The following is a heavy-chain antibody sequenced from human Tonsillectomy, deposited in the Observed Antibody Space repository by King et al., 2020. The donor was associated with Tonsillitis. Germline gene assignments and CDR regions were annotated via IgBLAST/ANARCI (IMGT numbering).Heavy chain of an antibody. Sequence: QLQLQESGPGLVKPSETLSLTCTVSGGSISSYYWSWIRQPPGKGLEWIGYIYYSGSTNYNPSLKSRVTISVDTSKNQFSLKLSSVTAADTAVYYCARGHDILTGRGGDAFDIWGQGTMVTVSS. D-gene: IGHD3-9*01. J-gene: IGHJ3*02. V-gene: IGHV4-59*01. CDR1: GGSISSYY. CDR2: IYYSGST. CDR3: ARGHDILTGRGGDAFDI.